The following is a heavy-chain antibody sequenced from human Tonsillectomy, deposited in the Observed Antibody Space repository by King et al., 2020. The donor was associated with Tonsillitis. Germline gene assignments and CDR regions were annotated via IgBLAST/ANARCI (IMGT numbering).Heavy chain of an antibody. CDR2: VYASGGT. CDR3: ARDLSSSTCYGGYHYYGMDV. J-gene: IGHJ6*02. V-gene: IGHV4-4*07. D-gene: IGHD6-13*01. CDR1: GGSISSYY. Sequence: QVQLQESGPGLVKPSETLSLTCSVSGGSISSYYWSWIRQPAGKGLEWIGRVYASGGTNYNPSLKSRVTMSVDTSKSQFSLQLTSVTAADTAVYYCARDLSSSTCYGGYHYYGMDVWGQGTTVTVSS.